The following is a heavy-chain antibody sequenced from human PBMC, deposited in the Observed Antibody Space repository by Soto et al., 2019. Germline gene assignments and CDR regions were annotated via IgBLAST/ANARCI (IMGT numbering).Heavy chain of an antibody. D-gene: IGHD1-1*01. V-gene: IGHV4-59*08. CDR2: ISNIGFT. CDR1: GGSISSINNHFIIHY. CDR3: TTQGFVGLHGLVDG. J-gene: IGHJ6*02. Sequence: SETLSLTCTVSGGSISSINNHFIIHYCSWIRLSPGKGLEWIGYISNIGFTRYNPSLKSRVSISVDRSKNQFSLKLTSVTAADTAVYYFTTQGFVGLHGLVDGWGQGTTITV.